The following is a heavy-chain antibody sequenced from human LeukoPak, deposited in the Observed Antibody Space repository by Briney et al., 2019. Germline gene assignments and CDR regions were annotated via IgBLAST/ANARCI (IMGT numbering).Heavy chain of an antibody. J-gene: IGHJ4*02. Sequence: GGSLRLSCAASGFTFSSYAMSWVRQAPGKGLEWVSAISGSGGSTYYADSVKGRFTISRDNSKSTLYLQMNSLRAEDTAVYYCAKDKETYDSSGYYLNWGQGTLVTVSS. V-gene: IGHV3-23*01. CDR1: GFTFSSYA. CDR3: AKDKETYDSSGYYLN. D-gene: IGHD3-22*01. CDR2: ISGSGGST.